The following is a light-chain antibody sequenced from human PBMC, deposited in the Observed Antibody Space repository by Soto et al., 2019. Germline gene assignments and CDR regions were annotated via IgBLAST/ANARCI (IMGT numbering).Light chain of an antibody. Sequence: DIQMTQSPSTLSGSVGDRVTITCRASQGISSYLVWYQQKPGKAPKLLIYAASTLQSGVPSRFSGSGSGTEFTLTISSLQPEDFATYYCQQLNSYPRTFGQGTKVDIK. V-gene: IGKV1-9*01. J-gene: IGKJ1*01. CDR1: QGISSY. CDR3: QQLNSYPRT. CDR2: AAS.